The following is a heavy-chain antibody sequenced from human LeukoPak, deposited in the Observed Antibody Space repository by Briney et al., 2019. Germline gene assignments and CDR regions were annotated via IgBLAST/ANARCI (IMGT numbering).Heavy chain of an antibody. Sequence: PSETLSLTCAVYGGSFSGYYWSWIRQPPGKGLEWIGEINHSGSTNYNPSLKSQVTIPVDTSKNQFSLKLSSVTAADTAVYYCARARRRFDPWGQGTLVTVSS. J-gene: IGHJ5*02. CDR2: INHSGST. CDR1: GGSFSGYY. V-gene: IGHV4-34*01. CDR3: ARARRRFDP.